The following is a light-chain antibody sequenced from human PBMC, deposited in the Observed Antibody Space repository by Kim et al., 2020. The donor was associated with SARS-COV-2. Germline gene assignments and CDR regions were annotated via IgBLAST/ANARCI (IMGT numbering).Light chain of an antibody. V-gene: IGKV1-16*02. CDR2: AAS. Sequence: SQMTQSPSSLSASVGDRVTITCRASQGISNYLAWLQQKPGKAPKSLIYAASSLHSGVPSKYSGIGSGTDFTLTITSLQPEDFATYYCQQYNNFPITFGQGTRLEIK. J-gene: IGKJ5*01. CDR3: QQYNNFPIT. CDR1: QGISNY.